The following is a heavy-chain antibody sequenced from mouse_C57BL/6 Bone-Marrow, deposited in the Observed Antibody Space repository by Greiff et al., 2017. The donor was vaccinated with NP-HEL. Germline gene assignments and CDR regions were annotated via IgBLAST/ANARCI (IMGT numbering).Heavy chain of an antibody. CDR2: IYPGDGDT. CDR1: GYAFSSSW. J-gene: IGHJ1*03. CDR3: ARDDGYGYFDV. D-gene: IGHD2-3*01. V-gene: IGHV1-82*01. Sequence: QVQLKQSGPELVKPGASVKISCKASGYAFSSSWMNWVKQRPGKGLEWIGRIYPGDGDTNYNGKFKGKATLTADKSSSTAYMQLSSLTSEDSAVYFCARDDGYGYFDVWGTGTTVTVSS.